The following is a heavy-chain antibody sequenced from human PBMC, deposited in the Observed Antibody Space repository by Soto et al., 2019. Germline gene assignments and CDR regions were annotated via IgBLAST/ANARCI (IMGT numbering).Heavy chain of an antibody. D-gene: IGHD2-15*01. V-gene: IGHV1-18*01. J-gene: IGHJ6*04. CDR1: GYTFTSYG. CDR3: ARVWPIGYASAVYYYCSMDV. CDR2: ISAYNGNT. Sequence: ASVKVSCKASGYTFTSYGISWVRQAPGQGLEWMGWISAYNGNTNYAQKLQGRVTMTTDTSTSTAYMELRSLRSYDTAVYYCARVWPIGYASAVYYYCSMDVWGEGTTVTVSS.